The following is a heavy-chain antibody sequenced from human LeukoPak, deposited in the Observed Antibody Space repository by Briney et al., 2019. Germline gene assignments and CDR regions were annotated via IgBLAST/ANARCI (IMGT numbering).Heavy chain of an antibody. Sequence: SVKVSCKASGGTFSSYAISWVRQAPGQGLEWMGGIIPIFGTANYAQKSQGRVTITTDESTSTAYMELSSLRSEDTAVYYCARGPLTAMVTFYFDYWGQGTLVTVSS. CDR1: GGTFSSYA. J-gene: IGHJ4*02. D-gene: IGHD5-18*01. CDR3: ARGPLTAMVTFYFDY. V-gene: IGHV1-69*05. CDR2: IIPIFGTA.